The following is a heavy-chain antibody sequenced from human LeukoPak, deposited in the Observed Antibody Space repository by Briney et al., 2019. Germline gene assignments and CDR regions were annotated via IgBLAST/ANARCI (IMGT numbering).Heavy chain of an antibody. Sequence: SETLSLTCTVSGGSISSYYWSWIRQPPGKGLEWIGSIYYSGNTYYNASLKSQVSISIDTSKNQFSLKVTSVTAADTAVYYCARQTGSGLFILPGGQGTLVTVSS. CDR3: ARQTGSGLFILP. D-gene: IGHD3/OR15-3a*01. CDR2: IYYSGNT. V-gene: IGHV4-59*04. CDR1: GGSISSYY. J-gene: IGHJ4*02.